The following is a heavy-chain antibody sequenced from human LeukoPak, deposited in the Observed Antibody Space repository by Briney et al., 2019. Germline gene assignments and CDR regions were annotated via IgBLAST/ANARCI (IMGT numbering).Heavy chain of an antibody. CDR2: VTYDRRTE. CDR3: ARDLGFGAPDDS. D-gene: IGHD3-10*01. Sequence: PGGSLRLSCLASGCIFSRYGFHWVRQAPGKGPEWVAGVTYDRRTEFYADSVRGRFTLSRDNSKNAVDLQMDSLRSEDTAVYYCARDLGFGAPDDSWGQGTLVTVSS. J-gene: IGHJ4*02. CDR1: GCIFSRYG. V-gene: IGHV3-30*03.